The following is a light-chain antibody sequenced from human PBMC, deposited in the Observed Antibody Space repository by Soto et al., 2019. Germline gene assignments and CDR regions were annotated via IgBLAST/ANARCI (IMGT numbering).Light chain of an antibody. Sequence: DIQMTQSPSTLSASVGDRVTITCRASQSISSYLAWYQQKPGKAPKFLIYDASTLQSGVPSRFSGSGSGTEFTLTISSLQPDDFATYYCQHYNSYSWTFGQGTKVDIK. CDR3: QHYNSYSWT. J-gene: IGKJ1*01. V-gene: IGKV1-5*01. CDR1: QSISSY. CDR2: DAS.